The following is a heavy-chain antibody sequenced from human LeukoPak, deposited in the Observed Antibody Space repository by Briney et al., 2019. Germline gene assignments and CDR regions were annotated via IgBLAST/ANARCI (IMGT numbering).Heavy chain of an antibody. CDR3: ARPYCSGGSCYSAPFDC. CDR1: GYSFTSYW. J-gene: IGHJ4*02. Sequence: GESLKISCKGSGYSFTSYWIGWVRQMPGKGLEWMGIIYPGNSDTRYSPSFQGQVTISADKSISTAYLQWSALKASDTAMYYCARPYCSGGSCYSAPFDCWGQGTLVTASS. CDR2: IYPGNSDT. D-gene: IGHD2-15*01. V-gene: IGHV5-51*01.